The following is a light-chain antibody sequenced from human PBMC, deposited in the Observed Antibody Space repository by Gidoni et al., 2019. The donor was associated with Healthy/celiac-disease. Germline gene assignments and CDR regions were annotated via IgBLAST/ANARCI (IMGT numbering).Light chain of an antibody. CDR3: QQSYSTPIT. Sequence: SPSSLSASVGDRVTITCRASQSISSYLNWYQQKPGKAPKLLIYAASSLQSGVPSRFSGSGSGTDFTLTISSLQPEDFATYYCQQSYSTPITFGQGTRLEIK. V-gene: IGKV1-39*01. CDR2: AAS. CDR1: QSISSY. J-gene: IGKJ5*01.